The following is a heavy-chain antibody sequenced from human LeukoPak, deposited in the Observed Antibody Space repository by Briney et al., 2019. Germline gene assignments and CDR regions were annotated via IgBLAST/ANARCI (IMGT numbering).Heavy chain of an antibody. CDR2: ISSNGGST. J-gene: IGHJ6*02. CDR1: GFTFSSYA. V-gene: IGHV3-64*01. D-gene: IGHD2-2*02. CDR3: ARGRYCSSTSCYTRWSYYYYGMDV. Sequence: GGSLRLSCAASGFTFSSYAMHWVRQAPGEGLEYVSAISSNGGSTYYANSVKGRFTISRDNSKNTLYLQMGSLRAEDMAVYYCARGRYCSSTSCYTRWSYYYYGMDVWGQGTTVTVSS.